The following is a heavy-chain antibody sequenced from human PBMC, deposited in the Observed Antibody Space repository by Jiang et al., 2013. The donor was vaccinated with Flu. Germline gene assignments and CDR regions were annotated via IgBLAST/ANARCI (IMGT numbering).Heavy chain of an antibody. CDR3: ARPGGYDILTGYPYYFDY. CDR1: YW. J-gene: IGHJ4*02. D-gene: IGHD3-9*01. V-gene: IGHV5-51*01. Sequence: YWIGWVRQMPGKGLEWMGIIYPGDSDTRYSPSFQGQVTISADKSISTAYLQWSSLKASDTAMYYCARPGGYDILTGYPYYFDYWGQGTLVTVSS. CDR2: IYPGDSDT.